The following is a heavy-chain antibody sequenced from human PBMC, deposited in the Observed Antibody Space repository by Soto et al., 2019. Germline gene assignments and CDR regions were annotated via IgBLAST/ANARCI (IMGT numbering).Heavy chain of an antibody. CDR3: ARPEYYDILTGYYSNPYYYYYMDV. Sequence: GGSLRLSCAASGFTFSSYSMNWVRQAPGKGLEWVSYISSSSSTIYYADSVKGRFTISRDNAKNSLYLQMNSLRAEDTAVYYCARPEYYDILTGYYSNPYYYYYMDVWGKGTTVTVSS. V-gene: IGHV3-48*01. J-gene: IGHJ6*03. D-gene: IGHD3-9*01. CDR1: GFTFSSYS. CDR2: ISSSSSTI.